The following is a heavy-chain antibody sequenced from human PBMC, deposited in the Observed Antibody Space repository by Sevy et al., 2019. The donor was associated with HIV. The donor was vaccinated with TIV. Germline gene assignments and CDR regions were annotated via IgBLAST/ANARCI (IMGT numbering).Heavy chain of an antibody. CDR3: ATPKYVGYDYESLDI. J-gene: IGHJ3*02. CDR1: GYTLTKLS. D-gene: IGHD5-12*01. CDR2: FDPEDGET. Sequence: ASVKVSCKVSGYTLTKLSMHWVRQAPGKGLEWMGGFDPEDGETIYGQKFQGRVTMTEDTSTDKAYMELSSLRSEDTAVYYCATPKYVGYDYESLDIWGQGTMVTVSS. V-gene: IGHV1-24*01.